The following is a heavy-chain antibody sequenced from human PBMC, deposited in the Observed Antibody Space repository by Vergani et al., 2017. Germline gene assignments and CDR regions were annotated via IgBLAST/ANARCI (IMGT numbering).Heavy chain of an antibody. J-gene: IGHJ4*02. Sequence: QVQLVQSGAEVKKPGSSVKVSCKASGGPFKNSAFSWVRQAPGQGLEWMGIINPSGGHTNYAQKFQGRVTMTRDTSTSTVYMELSSLRSEDTAIYYCARGDYGILTGYRYWVQGTLVTVSA. V-gene: IGHV1-46*02. D-gene: IGHD3-9*01. CDR3: ARGDYGILTGYRY. CDR1: GGPFKNSA. CDR2: INPSGGHT.